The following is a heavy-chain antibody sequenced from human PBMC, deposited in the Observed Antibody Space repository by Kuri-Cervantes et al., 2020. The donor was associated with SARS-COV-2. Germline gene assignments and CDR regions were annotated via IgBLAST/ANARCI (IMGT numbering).Heavy chain of an antibody. D-gene: IGHD5-24*01. CDR2: ITPFNGNT. CDR1: GYTFTDYY. CDR3: ARSGPGAISREDGACDI. J-gene: IGHJ3*02. Sequence: SVKVSCKASGYTFTDYYMHWVRQAPGQPLEWMGWITPFNGNTNYAQRFQDRVTITRDRSMSTAYMELSSLRSEDTAMYYCARSGPGAISREDGACDIWGQGTMVTVSS. V-gene: IGHV1-45*01.